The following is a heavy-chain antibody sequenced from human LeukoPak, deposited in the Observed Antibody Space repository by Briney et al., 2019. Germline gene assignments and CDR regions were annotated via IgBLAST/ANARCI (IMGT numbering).Heavy chain of an antibody. J-gene: IGHJ4*02. D-gene: IGHD3-3*01. CDR2: IKSKTDGGTT. CDR1: GFTFSNAW. V-gene: IGHV3-15*01. Sequence: PGGSLRLSCAASGFTFSNAWMSWVRQAPGKGLEWVGRIKSKTDGGTTDYAAPVKGRFTISRDDSKNTLYLQMNSLKTEDTAVYYCTTTIFGVVIMRGDWGQGTLVTVSS. CDR3: TTTIFGVVIMRGD.